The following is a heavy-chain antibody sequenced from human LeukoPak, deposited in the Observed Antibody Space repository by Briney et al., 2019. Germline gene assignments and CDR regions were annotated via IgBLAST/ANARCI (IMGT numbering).Heavy chain of an antibody. D-gene: IGHD3-16*02. J-gene: IGHJ4*01. V-gene: IGHV3-23*01. Sequence: GGSLRLSCVSSGFTFSSYAMSWVRQAPGKGLECVSTLSASGGTTYYADSVKGRFTISRDNSKNTLYHQTTSLRAEDTAVYYCAKDRGLWGSYRYPTFFDYWGHGALVTVSS. CDR2: LSASGGTT. CDR1: GFTFSSYA. CDR3: AKDRGLWGSYRYPTFFDY.